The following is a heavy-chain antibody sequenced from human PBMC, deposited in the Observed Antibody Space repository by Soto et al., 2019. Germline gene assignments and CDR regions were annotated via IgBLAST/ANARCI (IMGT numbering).Heavy chain of an antibody. V-gene: IGHV4-59*01. CDR2: VSNSGST. CDR1: GVSISVYD. Sequence: PSETLSPTCTVSGVSISVYDWSWFRQPPGKGLEWIGFVSNSGSTIYNPSLKSRVTISVDTSKSHFSLKLNSMTAADTAVFYCARSRGYTGYDTYHFDYWGRGILVTVSS. CDR3: ARSRGYTGYDTYHFDY. D-gene: IGHD5-12*01. J-gene: IGHJ4*02.